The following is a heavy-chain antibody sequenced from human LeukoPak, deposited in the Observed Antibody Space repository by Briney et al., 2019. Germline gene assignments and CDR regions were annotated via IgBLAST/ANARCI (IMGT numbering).Heavy chain of an antibody. D-gene: IGHD3-10*01. CDR1: GFTFDDYG. Sequence: PGGSLRLSCAASGFTFDDYGMSWVRQAPGKGLEWVSGINWNGGSTGYADSVKGRFTISRDNAKNSLYLQMNSLRAEDTALYYCAISRGELWDEYYYYYMDVWGKGTTVTISS. J-gene: IGHJ6*03. CDR2: INWNGGST. CDR3: AISRGELWDEYYYYYMDV. V-gene: IGHV3-20*04.